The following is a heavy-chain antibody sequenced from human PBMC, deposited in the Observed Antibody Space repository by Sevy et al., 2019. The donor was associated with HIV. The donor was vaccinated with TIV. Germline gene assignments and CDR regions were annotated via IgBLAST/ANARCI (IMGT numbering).Heavy chain of an antibody. J-gene: IGHJ4*02. CDR1: GFTFSSYA. CDR2: INAISSNI. CDR3: ARDLFSGGNTVYGY. D-gene: IGHD2-15*01. Sequence: GGSLRLSCAASGFTFSSYAMNWVRQAPGKGLEWVSSINAISSNIYYADSVKGRFTISRDNAENSLYLQMDSVRAEDTAVYYCARDLFSGGNTVYGYWGQGTLVTVSS. V-gene: IGHV3-21*01.